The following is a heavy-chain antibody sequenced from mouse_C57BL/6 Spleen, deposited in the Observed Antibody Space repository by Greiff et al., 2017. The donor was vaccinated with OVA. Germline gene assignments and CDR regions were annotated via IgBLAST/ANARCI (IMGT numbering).Heavy chain of an antibody. Sequence: VQLQQSGAELVRPGASVKLSCKASGYTFTDYYINWVKQRPGQGLEWIARIYPGSGNTYYNEKFKGKATLTAEKSSSTAYMQLSSLTSEDSAVYFCAGYLGFAYWGQGTLVTVSA. CDR2: IYPGSGNT. CDR1: GYTFTDYY. CDR3: AGYLGFAY. J-gene: IGHJ3*01. V-gene: IGHV1-76*01. D-gene: IGHD1-2*01.